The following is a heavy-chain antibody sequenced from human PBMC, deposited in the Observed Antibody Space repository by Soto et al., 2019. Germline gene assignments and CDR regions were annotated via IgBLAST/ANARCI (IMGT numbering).Heavy chain of an antibody. D-gene: IGHD4-4*01. CDR1: GFTFNTYW. V-gene: IGHV3-7*01. CDR3: ATGRPRSNWVYFDY. Sequence: EVQLVESGGGLVQPGGSLRLTCVASGFTFNTYWMSWVRQSPGKGLEWVANIKQDGSAINYLDSLRGRFTISRDNGKNSLYLLMNSLRAEDAAVYYCATGRPRSNWVYFDYWGQGILVAVSS. J-gene: IGHJ4*02. CDR2: IKQDGSAI.